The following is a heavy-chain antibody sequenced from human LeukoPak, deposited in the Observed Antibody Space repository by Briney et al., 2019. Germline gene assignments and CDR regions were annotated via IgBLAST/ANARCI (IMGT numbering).Heavy chain of an antibody. D-gene: IGHD5-12*01. J-gene: IGHJ4*02. V-gene: IGHV4-59*01. CDR3: ARDMGQVATTGYFDF. CDR1: GGSINSYY. Sequence: PSETLSLTCTVSGGSINSYYWSWIRQPPGKGLEWIGYIYYSGSTNYNPSLRSRVTMSVDTSKNQFSLRMRFVTAADTAMYYCARDMGQVATTGYFDFWGQGTLVTVSS. CDR2: IYYSGST.